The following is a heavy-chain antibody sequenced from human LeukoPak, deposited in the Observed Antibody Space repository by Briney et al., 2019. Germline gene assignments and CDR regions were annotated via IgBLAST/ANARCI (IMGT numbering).Heavy chain of an antibody. CDR2: IYTSGST. V-gene: IGHV4-4*07. Sequence: SETLSLTCTVSGGSISSYYWSWIRQPAGKGLEWIGRIYTSGSTNYKPSLKSRVTMSVDTSKNQFSLKLSSVTAADTAVYYCARDSLDIVVVVAATGAFDIWGQGTMVTVSS. CDR1: GGSISSYY. D-gene: IGHD2-15*01. CDR3: ARDSLDIVVVVAATGAFDI. J-gene: IGHJ3*02.